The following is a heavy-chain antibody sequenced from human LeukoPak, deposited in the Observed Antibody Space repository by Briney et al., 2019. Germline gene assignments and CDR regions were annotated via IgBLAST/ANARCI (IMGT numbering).Heavy chain of an antibody. CDR2: IIPIFGTA. Sequence: GASVKVSCKASGGTFSSYAISWVRQALGQGLEWMGGIIPIFGTANYAQKFQGRVTITADKSTSTAYMELSSLRSEDTAVYYCARGYCSGGSCYPFDYWGQGTLVTVSS. CDR1: GGTFSSYA. D-gene: IGHD2-15*01. CDR3: ARGYCSGGSCYPFDY. V-gene: IGHV1-69*06. J-gene: IGHJ4*02.